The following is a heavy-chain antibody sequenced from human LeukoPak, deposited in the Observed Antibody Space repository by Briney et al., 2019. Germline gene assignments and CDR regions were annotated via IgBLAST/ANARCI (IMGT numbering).Heavy chain of an antibody. Sequence: ASVKVSCKASGYTFTSYDINWVRQATGQGLEWMGWMNPNSGNTGYAQKFQGRVTMTRNTSISTAYMELRSLRSDDTAVYYCARDTRWEPSAFDIWGQGTMVTVSS. CDR3: ARDTRWEPSAFDI. J-gene: IGHJ3*02. D-gene: IGHD1-26*01. CDR1: GYTFTSYD. CDR2: MNPNSGNT. V-gene: IGHV1-8*01.